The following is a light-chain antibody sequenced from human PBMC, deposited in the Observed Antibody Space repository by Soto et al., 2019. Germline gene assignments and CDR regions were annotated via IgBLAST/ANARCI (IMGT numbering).Light chain of an antibody. CDR1: QSVSTY. CDR2: DAS. CDR3: QQRSTWPLIT. Sequence: EVVLTQSPATLSSSPGERATLSCRASQSVSTYLAWYQQKPGLAPRLLIYDASNRATGIPARFSGSGSGTDFTLTTSSPEPEDFAVYYCQQRSTWPLITFGQGTRLEIK. J-gene: IGKJ5*01. V-gene: IGKV3-11*01.